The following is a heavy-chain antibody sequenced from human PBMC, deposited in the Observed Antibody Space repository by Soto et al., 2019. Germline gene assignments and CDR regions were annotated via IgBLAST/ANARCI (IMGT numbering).Heavy chain of an antibody. J-gene: IGHJ6*03. CDR2: INAGNGNT. V-gene: IGHV1-3*01. Sequence: GASVKVSCKASGYTFTSYAMHWVRQAPGQRLEWMGWINAGNGNTKYSQKFQGRVTITRDTSASTAYMELSSLRSEDTAVYYCARDKGKQQLDSITPEDYYYYYMDVWGKGTTVTVSS. D-gene: IGHD6-13*01. CDR3: ARDKGKQQLDSITPEDYYYYYMDV. CDR1: GYTFTSYA.